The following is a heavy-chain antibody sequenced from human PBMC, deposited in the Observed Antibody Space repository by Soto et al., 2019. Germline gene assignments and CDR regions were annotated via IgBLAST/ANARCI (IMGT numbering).Heavy chain of an antibody. Sequence: GASVKFSCKAAGYTFTSYAMHWVRQAPGQRLDWMGWINAGNGNTKYSQKFQGRVTITRDTSASTAYMELSSLRSEDTAVYYCARAVGLYPMSPKWFDPWGQRILVTDSS. CDR3: ARAVGLYPMSPKWFDP. CDR1: GYTFTSYA. CDR2: INAGNGNT. V-gene: IGHV1-3*01. D-gene: IGHD2-8*01. J-gene: IGHJ5*02.